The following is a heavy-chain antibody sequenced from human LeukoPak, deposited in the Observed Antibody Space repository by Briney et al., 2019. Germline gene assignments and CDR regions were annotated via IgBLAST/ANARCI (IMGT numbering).Heavy chain of an antibody. V-gene: IGHV4-4*09. CDR1: GDSISSYY. D-gene: IGHD6-6*01. CDR2: IYTSGGT. CDR3: ARLTRLSTSPDRYYLDY. Sequence: SETLSLTCTVSGDSISSYYWSWIRQPPGKGLEWIGYIYTSGGTNYIPSLKGRVTISIDTSKNQFSLKLSSVTVADSAVYYCARLTRLSTSPDRYYLDYWGQGTLVTVSS. J-gene: IGHJ4*02.